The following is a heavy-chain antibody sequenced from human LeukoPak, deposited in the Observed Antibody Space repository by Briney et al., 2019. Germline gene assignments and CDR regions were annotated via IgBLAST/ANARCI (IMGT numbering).Heavy chain of an antibody. D-gene: IGHD2-2*01. J-gene: IGHJ4*02. Sequence: GGSLRLSCAASGFTFSSYAMHWVRQAPGKGLEWVAVISYDGSNKYYADSVKGRFTISRDNSKNTLYLQMNSLRAEDTALYYCAKDRPQYCSSVSCYVFDYWGQGTLVTVSS. CDR3: AKDRPQYCSSVSCYVFDY. V-gene: IGHV3-30-3*02. CDR2: ISYDGSNK. CDR1: GFTFSSYA.